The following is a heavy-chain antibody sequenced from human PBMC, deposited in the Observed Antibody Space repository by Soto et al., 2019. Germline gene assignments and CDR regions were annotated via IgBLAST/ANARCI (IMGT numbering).Heavy chain of an antibody. CDR2: IYYSGST. CDR1: GASVSSGSYY. D-gene: IGHD6-19*01. J-gene: IGHJ5*02. CDR3: ASSSEGDEGSGSIGWFDP. V-gene: IGHV4-61*01. Sequence: QVQLQESGPGLVKPSETLSLTCTVSGASVSSGSYYWSWIRQPPGKGLVWIGYIYYSGSTNYNPSLKSRVTISVDTSKNQFSLKLSSVTAADMAVYYWASSSEGDEGSGSIGWFDPWGQGTLVTVSS.